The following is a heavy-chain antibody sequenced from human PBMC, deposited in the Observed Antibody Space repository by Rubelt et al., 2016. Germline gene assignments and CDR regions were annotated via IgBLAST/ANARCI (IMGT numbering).Heavy chain of an antibody. CDR2: IDPSDSYT. CDR3: ARIPGSGSSEINWFDP. CDR1: GYSFTSYW. D-gene: IGHD3-10*01. J-gene: IGHJ5*02. Sequence: EVQLVQSEAEVKKPGESLRISCKGSGYSFTSYWISWVRQMPGKGLEWMGRIDPSDSYTNYSPSFQGHVTISADKSISTAYLQWSSLKASDTAMYYCARIPGSGSSEINWFDPWGQGTPVTVSS. V-gene: IGHV5-10-1*03.